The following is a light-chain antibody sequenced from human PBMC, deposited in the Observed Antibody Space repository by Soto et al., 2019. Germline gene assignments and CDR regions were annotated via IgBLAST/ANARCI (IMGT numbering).Light chain of an antibody. CDR3: QQRSNWIT. Sequence: EIVLTQSPATLSLSPGERATLSCRASQSVSSYLAWYQQKPGQAPRLLIYDASNRDTGIPARYSGSGSGTDLTLTSSSLEPEDFALYYCQQRSNWITFGQGTRLEIK. J-gene: IGKJ5*01. CDR2: DAS. V-gene: IGKV3-11*01. CDR1: QSVSSY.